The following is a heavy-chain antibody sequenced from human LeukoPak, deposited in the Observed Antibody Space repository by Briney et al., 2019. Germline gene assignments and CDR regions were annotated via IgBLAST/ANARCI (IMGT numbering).Heavy chain of an antibody. Sequence: GGSLRLSCAASGFTFSSYSMNWVRQAPGMGLEWVSSISSSSSYIYYADSAKGRFTISRDNAKNSLYLQMNSLRAEDTAVYYCARDLSSYYDFWSGPGKTYYFDYWGQGTLVTVSS. CDR3: ARDLSSYYDFWSGPGKTYYFDY. D-gene: IGHD3-3*01. V-gene: IGHV3-21*01. CDR2: ISSSSSYI. J-gene: IGHJ4*02. CDR1: GFTFSSYS.